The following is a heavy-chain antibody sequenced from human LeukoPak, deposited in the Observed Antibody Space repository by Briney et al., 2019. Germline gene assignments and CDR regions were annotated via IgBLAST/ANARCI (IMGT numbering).Heavy chain of an antibody. CDR1: GLTFSSYG. J-gene: IGHJ4*02. Sequence: PGGSLRLSCAASGLTFSSYGMHWVRQAPHKGLEWVAFIPYDGSNEYYADSVKGRFTISRDNSNNTLYLQMNSLRAEDTAVYYCAKDNVGYSSDFDYWGQGTLVTVSS. V-gene: IGHV3-30*02. CDR3: AKDNVGYSSDFDY. CDR2: IPYDGSNE. D-gene: IGHD6-13*01.